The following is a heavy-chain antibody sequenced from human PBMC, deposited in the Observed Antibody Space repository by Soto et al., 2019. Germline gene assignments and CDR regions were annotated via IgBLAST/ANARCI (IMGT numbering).Heavy chain of an antibody. V-gene: IGHV3-23*01. CDR3: AKHRPSKKKRRLWADAFHN. J-gene: IGHJ3*02. D-gene: IGHD3-16*01. CDR1: GFTFPNYA. Sequence: EVRLLESGGGLVQPGGSLRLSCFASGFTFPNYAMSWVRQAPGNGLEWVSVVTGRASSTYYADSVEGRFTISRDNLRNTFLLQMNSLGADDAAVYYCAKHRPSKKKRRLWADAFHNWGQRTMLIVSS. CDR2: VTGRASST.